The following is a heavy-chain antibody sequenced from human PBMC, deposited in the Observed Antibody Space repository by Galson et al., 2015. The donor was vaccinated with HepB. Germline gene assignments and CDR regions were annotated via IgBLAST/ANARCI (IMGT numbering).Heavy chain of an antibody. D-gene: IGHD5-12*01. Sequence: SLRLSCAASGFTFSSYPMHWVRQAPGKGLEWVAVISYDGKNKWYADSVKGRFTISRDNSKNTLYLQMNSLRAEDTAVYYCARHRDTLVAYDAFDIWGQGTMVTVSS. CDR3: ARHRDTLVAYDAFDI. CDR2: ISYDGKNK. CDR1: GFTFSSYP. V-gene: IGHV3-30*04. J-gene: IGHJ3*02.